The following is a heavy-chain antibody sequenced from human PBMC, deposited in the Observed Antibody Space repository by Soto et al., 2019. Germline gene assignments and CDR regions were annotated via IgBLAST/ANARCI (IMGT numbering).Heavy chain of an antibody. CDR1: GGTFSSYA. J-gene: IGHJ6*02. CDR3: ARDGEMATIKGYYYGMDV. CDR2: IIPIFGTA. V-gene: IGHV1-69*13. Sequence: SVKVSCKASGGTFSSYAISWVQQAPGQGLEWMGGIIPIFGTANYAQKFQGRVTITADESTSTAYMELSSLRSEDTAVYYCARDGEMATIKGYYYGMDVWGQGTTVTVSS. D-gene: IGHD5-12*01.